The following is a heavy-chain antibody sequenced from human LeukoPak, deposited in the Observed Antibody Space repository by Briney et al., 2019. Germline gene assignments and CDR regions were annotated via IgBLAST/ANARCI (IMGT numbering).Heavy chain of an antibody. J-gene: IGHJ3*02. CDR2: IIPIFGTA. V-gene: IGHV1-69*05. Sequence: SSVKVSCKASGGTFSSYAISWVRQAPGQGLEWIGRIIPIFGTANYAQKFQGRVTITTDESTSTAYMELSSLRSEDTAVYYCARDWDSYSGRPDDAFDIWGQGTMVTVTS. D-gene: IGHD1-26*01. CDR1: GGTFSSYA. CDR3: ARDWDSYSGRPDDAFDI.